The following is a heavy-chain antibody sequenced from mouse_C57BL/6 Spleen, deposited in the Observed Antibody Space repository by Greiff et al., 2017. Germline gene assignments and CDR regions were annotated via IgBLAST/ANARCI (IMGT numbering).Heavy chain of an antibody. CDR1: GYTFTNYW. J-gene: IGHJ4*01. CDR3: ARRRYYYAMDY. CDR2: IYPGGGYT. Sequence: VKLVESGAELVRPGTSVKMSCKASGYTFTNYWIGWAKQRPGHGLEWIGDIYPGGGYTNYNEKFKGKATLTADKSSSTAYMQCSSLTSEDSAIYYCARRRYYYAMDYWGQGTSVTVSS. V-gene: IGHV1-63*01.